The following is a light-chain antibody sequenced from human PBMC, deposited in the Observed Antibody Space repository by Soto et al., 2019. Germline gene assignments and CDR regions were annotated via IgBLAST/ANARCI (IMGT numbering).Light chain of an antibody. J-gene: IGKJ1*01. CDR3: QQSYSTWT. V-gene: IGKV1-39*01. CDR2: AAS. CDR1: QSISSY. Sequence: DIQLTQSPASLSASVGDRVTITCRANQSISSYLNWYQQRPGKAPNLLIYAASSLQSGVPSRFSGSVSGTDFTLTISSLQPEDFATYYCQQSYSTWTFGQGTKVDIK.